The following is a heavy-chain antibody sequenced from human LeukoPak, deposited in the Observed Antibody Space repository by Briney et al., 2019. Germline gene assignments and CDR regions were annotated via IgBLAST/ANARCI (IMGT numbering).Heavy chain of an antibody. J-gene: IGHJ4*02. Sequence: GGTLRLSCVASGFTFSTYGMSWVRQAPGKGLEWVSTISGSGDSTYYADSVKGRFTISRDNSKNTLYLQMNSLRAEDTAVYYCAKSRSDVVDYWGQGTLVTVSS. CDR1: GFTFSTYG. CDR2: ISGSGDST. D-gene: IGHD3-3*01. V-gene: IGHV3-23*01. CDR3: AKSRSDVVDY.